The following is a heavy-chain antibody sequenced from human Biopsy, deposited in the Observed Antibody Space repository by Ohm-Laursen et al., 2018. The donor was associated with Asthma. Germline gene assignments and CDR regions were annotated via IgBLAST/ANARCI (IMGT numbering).Heavy chain of an antibody. CDR3: AGFCSGGNCPDH. D-gene: IGHD2-15*01. V-gene: IGHV4-59*01. CDR1: GVSIRSYY. J-gene: IGHJ4*02. CDR2: IHYSGST. Sequence: SETPSLTCTVSGVSIRSYYWTWIRQPPGKGLERIGNIHYSGSTYSNPSLKSRVTISVDTSKKQISLRLSSVIAADTAVYYCAGFCSGGNCPDHWGQGTLVTVSS.